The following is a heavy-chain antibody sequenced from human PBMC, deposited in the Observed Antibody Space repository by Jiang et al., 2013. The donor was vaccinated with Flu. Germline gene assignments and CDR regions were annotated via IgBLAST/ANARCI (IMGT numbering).Heavy chain of an antibody. CDR1: GFTFSSYG. Sequence: VQLLESGGGVVQPGRSLRLSCAASGFTFSSYGMHWVRQAPDKGLEWVAVISYDGSNKYYADSVKGRFTISRDNSKNTLYLQMNSLRAEDTAVYYCAKDRTYIAVARGYFDYWGQGTLVTVSS. CDR2: ISYDGSNK. V-gene: IGHV3-30*18. J-gene: IGHJ4*02. D-gene: IGHD6-19*01. CDR3: AKDRTYIAVARGYFDY.